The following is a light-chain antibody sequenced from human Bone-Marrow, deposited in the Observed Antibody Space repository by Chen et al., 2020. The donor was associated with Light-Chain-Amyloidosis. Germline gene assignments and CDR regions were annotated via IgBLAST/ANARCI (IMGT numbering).Light chain of an antibody. J-gene: IGLJ3*02. Sequence: FMLTQHPSVSESPGKTVIISCTRSSGSITTNYVQWYQQRPGSSPTTVIYEDDQRPSGVPDRFSGSIDRSSNSASLTISGLKTEDEADYYCQSYQGSSQGVFGGGTKLTVL. CDR2: EDD. CDR3: QSYQGSSQGV. V-gene: IGLV6-57*01. CDR1: SGSITTNY.